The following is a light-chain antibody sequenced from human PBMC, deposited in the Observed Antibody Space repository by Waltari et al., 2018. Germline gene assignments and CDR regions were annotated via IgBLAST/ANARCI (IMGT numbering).Light chain of an antibody. CDR2: RAS. J-gene: IGKJ2*01. V-gene: IGKV4-1*01. CDR1: HSSSNEDS. CDR3: LQCYNTPYT. Sequence: DIVMTQSPDSLAVSLGERATINCKSSHSSSNEDSLAWYQQKPGQPPKLLIYRASTRESGVPDRFSGSGSGTDFTLTITSVQAEDVAVYYCLQCYNTPYTFGQGTRLGIK.